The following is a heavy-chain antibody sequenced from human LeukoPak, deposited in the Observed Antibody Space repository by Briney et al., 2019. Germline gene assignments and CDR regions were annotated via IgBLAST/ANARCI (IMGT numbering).Heavy chain of an antibody. Sequence: GGSLRLSCAASGFTFSSYAMSWVRQAPGKGLEWVSAISGSGDSTYDADSVKGRFTSSRDNSKNTLYLQMNSLRAEDTAVYYCAKDDYDSSGYYYVYWGQGTLVTVSS. CDR2: ISGSGDST. D-gene: IGHD3-22*01. CDR1: GFTFSSYA. J-gene: IGHJ4*02. CDR3: AKDDYDSSGYYYVY. V-gene: IGHV3-23*01.